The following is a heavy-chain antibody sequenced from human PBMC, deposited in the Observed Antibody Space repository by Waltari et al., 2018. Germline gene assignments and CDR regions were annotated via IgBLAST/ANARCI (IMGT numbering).Heavy chain of an antibody. CDR3: ARVVGDYYDYLDV. D-gene: IGHD2-15*01. CDR1: GGSLSGFH. Sequence: QVQLQQWGAGLLKPSETLSLTCAVSGGSLSGFHWTWILQPPGKGLEWIGYINDTGRTTYNPSLESRVTVSIDTSKNQFSLRVSSVTAADTAVYYCARVVGDYYDYLDVWGKGTTVTISS. CDR2: INDTGRT. V-gene: IGHV4-34*02. J-gene: IGHJ6*03.